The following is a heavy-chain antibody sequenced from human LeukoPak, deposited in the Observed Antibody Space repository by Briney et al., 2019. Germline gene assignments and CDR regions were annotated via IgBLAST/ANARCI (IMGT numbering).Heavy chain of an antibody. Sequence: ASVKVSCKASGYTFTSYGISWVRQAPGQGLGGMGWMSVYNGNTKYAQKLQGRVTMTTDTSTSTAYMALRSLRSDDTAVYYCARDGNIVVVPAAPFDYWGQGTLVTVSS. CDR1: GYTFTSYG. CDR3: ARDGNIVVVPAAPFDY. V-gene: IGHV1-18*01. D-gene: IGHD2-2*01. CDR2: MSVYNGNT. J-gene: IGHJ4*02.